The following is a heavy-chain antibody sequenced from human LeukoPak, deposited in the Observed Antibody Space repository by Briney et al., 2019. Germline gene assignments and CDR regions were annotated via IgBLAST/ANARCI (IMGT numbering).Heavy chain of an antibody. CDR2: IRYDGSNK. J-gene: IGHJ4*02. V-gene: IGHV3-30*02. D-gene: IGHD6-13*01. CDR1: GFTFSSYG. CDR3: AKDASSSSWYIYYFDY. Sequence: GGSLRLSCAASGFTFSSYGMRWVRQAPGKGLEWVAFIRYDGSNKYYADSVKGRFTISRDNSKNTLYLQMNSLRAEDTAVYYCAKDASSSSWYIYYFDYWGQGTLVTVSS.